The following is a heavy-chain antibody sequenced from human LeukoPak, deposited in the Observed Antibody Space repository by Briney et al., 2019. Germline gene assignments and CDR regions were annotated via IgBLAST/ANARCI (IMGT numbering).Heavy chain of an antibody. CDR1: GGSISSYY. Sequence: SETLSLTCTVSGGSISSYYWGWIRQPPGKGLEWIGSIYHSGSTYYNPSLKSRVTISVDTSKNQFSLKLSSVTAADTAVYYCASRLWFGEFFDYWGQGTLVTVSS. CDR3: ASRLWFGEFFDY. CDR2: IYHSGST. D-gene: IGHD3-10*01. V-gene: IGHV4-38-2*02. J-gene: IGHJ4*02.